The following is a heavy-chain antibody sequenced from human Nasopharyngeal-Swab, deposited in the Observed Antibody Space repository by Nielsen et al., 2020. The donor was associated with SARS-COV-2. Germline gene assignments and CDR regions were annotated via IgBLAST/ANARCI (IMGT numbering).Heavy chain of an antibody. Sequence: GESLKISCAASGFTFSSYWMHWVRQAPGKGLGWVSRINSDGSSTSYADSVKGRFTISRDNAKNTLYLQMNSLRAEDTAVYYCAREGYYDSSGYSYFDYWGQGTLVTVSS. CDR2: INSDGSST. CDR3: AREGYYDSSGYSYFDY. J-gene: IGHJ4*02. V-gene: IGHV3-74*01. D-gene: IGHD3-22*01. CDR1: GFTFSSYW.